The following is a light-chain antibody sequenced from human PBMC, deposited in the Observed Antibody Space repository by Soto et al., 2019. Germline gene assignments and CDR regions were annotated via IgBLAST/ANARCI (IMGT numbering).Light chain of an antibody. CDR3: QQSNNYPWT. CDR1: QYIHNY. CDR2: EAA. V-gene: IGKV1-5*03. J-gene: IGKJ1*01. Sequence: DIQMTQSPSTLSASVGDRLTITCRASQYIHNYLAWYQQKPGEAPKLLIYEAANLESGVPSRFSGSGTGTEFTLTISSLQPDDFATYYCQQSNNYPWTFGQGTRVEI.